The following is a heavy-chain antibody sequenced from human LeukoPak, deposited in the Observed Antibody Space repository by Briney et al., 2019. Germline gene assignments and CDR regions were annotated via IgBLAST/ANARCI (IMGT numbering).Heavy chain of an antibody. V-gene: IGHV3-9*01. CDR2: ISWNSGSI. CDR3: ARVDEDTALDY. D-gene: IGHD5-18*01. J-gene: IGHJ4*02. Sequence: SLRLSCAASGFTFDDYAMHWVRQAPGKGLEWVSGISWNSGSIGYVDSVKGRFTISRDNAKNSLYLQMNSLRAEDTVVYYCARVDEDTALDYWGQGTLVTVSS. CDR1: GFTFDDYA.